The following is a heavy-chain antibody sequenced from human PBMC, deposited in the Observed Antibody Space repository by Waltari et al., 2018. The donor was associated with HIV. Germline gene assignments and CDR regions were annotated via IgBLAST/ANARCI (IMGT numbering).Heavy chain of an antibody. CDR2: VNKDENQQ. CDR1: GFAFSSYW. J-gene: IGHJ3*01. CDR3: VRDSSGGGYYSEDGFDV. V-gene: IGHV3-7*03. D-gene: IGHD2-15*01. Sequence: EVQLEEFGGDLVQPGGSLRLSCAASGFAFSSYWMTWVRQAPGKGLEWVGSVNKDENQQHLADSMKGRITIPRDNANNSVSLQMTNLRVDDTAIYYCVRDSSGGGYYSEDGFDVWGQGTKVTVSP.